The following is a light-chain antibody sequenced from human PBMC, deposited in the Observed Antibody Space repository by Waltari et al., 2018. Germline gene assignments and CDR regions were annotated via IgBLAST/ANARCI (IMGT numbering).Light chain of an antibody. CDR1: QIVSSN. Sequence: EIVMTQSPATLSVSPGERATLSCRASQIVSSNLAWYQQKPGQAPRLLIYGASTRATGIPARFRGSGSGTEFTLTISSLQSEDFAVYYCQQYNNWPPPYTFGQGTKLEIK. CDR3: QQYNNWPPPYT. CDR2: GAS. J-gene: IGKJ2*01. V-gene: IGKV3-15*01.